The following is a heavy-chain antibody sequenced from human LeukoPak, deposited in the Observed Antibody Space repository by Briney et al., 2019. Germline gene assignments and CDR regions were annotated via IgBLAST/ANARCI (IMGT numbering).Heavy chain of an antibody. D-gene: IGHD2-8*01. Sequence: ASVKVSCKASGYTFSNSYIHWVRQAPGQGLEWMGWINPNSGGTNYAQKFQGRVTMTRDTSISTAYMEPSRLRSDDTAVYYCARDGRGCTNGVCYGWFDPWGQGTLVTVSS. CDR1: GYTFSNSY. CDR3: ARDGRGCTNGVCYGWFDP. J-gene: IGHJ5*02. V-gene: IGHV1-2*02. CDR2: INPNSGGT.